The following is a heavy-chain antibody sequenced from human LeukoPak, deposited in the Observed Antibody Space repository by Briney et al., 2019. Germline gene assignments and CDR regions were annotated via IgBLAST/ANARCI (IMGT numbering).Heavy chain of an antibody. CDR3: AKDPIPYGGNSLDY. CDR2: ISGDGGST. V-gene: IGHV3-43*02. Sequence: GGSLRLSCAASGFTFDDYAMHWVRQAPGKGLEGVSLISGDGGSTYYADSVKGRFTISRDNSKNSLYLQMNSLRTEDTALYYCAKDPIPYGGNSLDYWGQGTLVTVSS. CDR1: GFTFDDYA. J-gene: IGHJ4*02. D-gene: IGHD4-23*01.